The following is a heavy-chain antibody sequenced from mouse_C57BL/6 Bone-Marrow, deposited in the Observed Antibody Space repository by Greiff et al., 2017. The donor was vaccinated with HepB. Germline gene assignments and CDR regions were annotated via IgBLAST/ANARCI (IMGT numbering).Heavy chain of an antibody. V-gene: IGHV7-3*01. CDR2: IRNKANGYTT. CDR3: ASLTAQATFAY. Sequence: EVQLQESGGGLVQPGGSLSLSCAASGFTFTDYYMSWVRQPPGKALEWLGFIRNKANGYTTEYSASVKGRFTISRDNSQSILYLQMNALRAEDSATYYCASLTAQATFAYWGQGTLVTVSA. CDR1: GFTFTDYY. D-gene: IGHD3-2*02. J-gene: IGHJ3*01.